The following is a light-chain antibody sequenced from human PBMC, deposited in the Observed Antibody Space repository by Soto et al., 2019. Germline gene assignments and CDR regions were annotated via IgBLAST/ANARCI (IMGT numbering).Light chain of an antibody. CDR1: SSDVGSYDL. CDR3: CSYAGSSTYV. Sequence: QPASVPGSPGQSSTISCTGTSSDVGSYDLVSWYQQHPGKAPKLMIYEGSKRPSGVANRFSGSKSGNTASLTISGLQAEDEADYYCCSYAGSSTYVFGTGTQLTVL. J-gene: IGLJ1*01. CDR2: EGS. V-gene: IGLV2-23*01.